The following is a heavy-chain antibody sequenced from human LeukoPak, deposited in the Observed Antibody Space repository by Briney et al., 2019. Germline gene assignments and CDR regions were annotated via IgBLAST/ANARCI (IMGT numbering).Heavy chain of an antibody. J-gene: IGHJ4*02. V-gene: IGHV3-23*01. CDR1: GFTFSGYA. Sequence: GGSLRLSCAASGFTFSGYAMSWVRQAPGKGLEWVSAISGSGGSTYYADSVKGRFTISRDNSKNTLYLQMNSLRAEDTAVYYCAKDPVAPRMIGYCSSTSCREDAGGFDYWGQGTLVTVSS. CDR2: ISGSGGST. CDR3: AKDPVAPRMIGYCSSTSCREDAGGFDY. D-gene: IGHD2-2*01.